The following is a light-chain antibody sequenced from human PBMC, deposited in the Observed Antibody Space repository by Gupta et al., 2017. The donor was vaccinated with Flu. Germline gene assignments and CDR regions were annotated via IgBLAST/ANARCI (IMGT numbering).Light chain of an antibody. CDR3: RQTFTVPWA. V-gene: IGKV1-39*01. J-gene: IGKJ1*01. CDR1: QNIGNY. Sequence: DIQMTQSPPSLPASVRDRVTITCRTSQNIGNYLHWYQHRPGRAPELLIYEASTLQSGVPSRFSGSGSGTEFTLTISSLQPEDLATYYCRQTFTVPWAFGRGTKVEI. CDR2: EAS.